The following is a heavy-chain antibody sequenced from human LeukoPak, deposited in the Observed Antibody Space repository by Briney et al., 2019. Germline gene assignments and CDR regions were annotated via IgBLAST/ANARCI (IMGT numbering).Heavy chain of an antibody. J-gene: IGHJ4*02. D-gene: IGHD3-16*01. V-gene: IGHV3-20*01. Sequence: PGGSLRLSCAASGFTFDDYGMSWVRQAPGKGLEWVSGLNRNGDITGYADSVKGRFIISRDNAKNSLYLQMNSLRAEDTALYHCARKGVGGELGGFDYWGQGTLSPSPQ. CDR2: LNRNGDIT. CDR1: GFTFDDYG. CDR3: ARKGVGGELGGFDY.